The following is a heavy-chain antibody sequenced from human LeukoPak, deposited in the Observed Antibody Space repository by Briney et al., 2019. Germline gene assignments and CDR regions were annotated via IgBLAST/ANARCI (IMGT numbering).Heavy chain of an antibody. CDR3: IRTLIVATSPYMDV. CDR2: VNSDGTGT. D-gene: IGHD5-12*01. CDR1: GFTFSSYG. V-gene: IGHV3-74*01. Sequence: GGSLRLSCAASGFTFSSYGMHWVRQAPGKGLVWVSRVNSDGTGTTCADSVEGRFTISRDNAKNTVYLQMNSLRAEDTAIHYCIRTLIVATSPYMDVWGKGTTVTVSS. J-gene: IGHJ6*03.